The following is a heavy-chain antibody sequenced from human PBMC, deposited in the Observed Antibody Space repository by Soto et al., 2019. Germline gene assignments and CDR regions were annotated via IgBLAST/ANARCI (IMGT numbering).Heavy chain of an antibody. CDR3: ARDPVGWSPGNSFDY. CDR1: GYTFTSYD. D-gene: IGHD1-26*01. V-gene: IGHV1-3*01. CDR2: INAGNGNT. J-gene: IGHJ4*02. Sequence: ASVKVSCTASGYTFTSYDINWVRQATGQRLEWMGWINAGNGNTKYSQKFQGRVTITRDTSASTAYMELSSLRSEDTAVYYCARDPVGWSPGNSFDYWGQGTRVTVSS.